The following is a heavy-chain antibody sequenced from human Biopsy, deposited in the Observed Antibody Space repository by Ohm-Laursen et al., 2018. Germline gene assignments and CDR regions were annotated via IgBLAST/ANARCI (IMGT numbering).Heavy chain of an antibody. CDR3: ARSPGRDRMDV. V-gene: IGHV3-23*01. CDR2: ITGSGGST. Sequence: SLRLSCSASGFTFSIYAMSWVRQAPGKGPEWVSAITGSGGSTFYADSVKGRFTISRDNSKNTLYLQMNSLRAEDTAVYHCARSPGRDRMDVWGQGTTVIVSS. CDR1: GFTFSIYA. D-gene: IGHD1-14*01. J-gene: IGHJ6*02.